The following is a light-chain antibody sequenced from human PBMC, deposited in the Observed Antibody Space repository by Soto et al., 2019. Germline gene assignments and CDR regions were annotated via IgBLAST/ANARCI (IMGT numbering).Light chain of an antibody. Sequence: DIQMTQSPSILSASVGDRVTITCRASQSISSWLAWYQQKPGKAPKFLIYDASSLESGVPSRFSGSGSGTEFTLTISSLQPDDFATYYCHQYNTYSWTFGQGTEVEIK. V-gene: IGKV1-5*01. CDR1: QSISSW. CDR3: HQYNTYSWT. J-gene: IGKJ1*01. CDR2: DAS.